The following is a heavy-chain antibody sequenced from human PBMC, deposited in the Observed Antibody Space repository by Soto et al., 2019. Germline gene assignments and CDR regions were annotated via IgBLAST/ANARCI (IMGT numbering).Heavy chain of an antibody. V-gene: IGHV3-48*02. D-gene: IGHD1-26*01. Sequence: GGSLRLSCAASGFTFDTFSMNWIRQAPGKGLEWVSYISGRSTVIYYADSVKGRFTISRDNAKNSLYLQMNSLRDEDSAVYYCARVRSGSYYYLDYWGQGTLVPVSS. CDR1: GFTFDTFS. CDR3: ARVRSGSYYYLDY. J-gene: IGHJ4*02. CDR2: ISGRSTVI.